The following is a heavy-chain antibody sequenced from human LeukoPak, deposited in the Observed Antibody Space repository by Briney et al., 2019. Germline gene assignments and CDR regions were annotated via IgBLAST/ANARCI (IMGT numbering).Heavy chain of an antibody. CDR3: ARVRYGYYYMDV. CDR1: GGSISSYY. CDR2: IYYSGST. Sequence: SETLSLTCTVSGGSISSYYWSWTRQPPGKGLEWIGYIYYSGSTNYNPSLKSRVTISVDTSKNQFSLKLSSVTAADTAVYYCARVRYGYYYMDVWGKGTTVTVSS. V-gene: IGHV4-59*01. D-gene: IGHD1-1*01. J-gene: IGHJ6*03.